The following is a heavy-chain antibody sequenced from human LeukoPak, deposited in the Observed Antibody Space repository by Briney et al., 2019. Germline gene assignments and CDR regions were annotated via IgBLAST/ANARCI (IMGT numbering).Heavy chain of an antibody. CDR3: AKGGVSSAYHPVDY. D-gene: IGHD3-22*01. J-gene: IGHJ4*02. CDR1: GFTFSSYV. CDR2: ISSDESEE. Sequence: GGSLRLSCAASGFTFSSYVMSWVRQAPGKGLEWVAGISSDESEEFYVGSVKGRFITSRDSSKSMLYLQMNSLRIEDTAVYYCAKGGVSSAYHPVDYWGQGTLVTVSP. V-gene: IGHV3-30*18.